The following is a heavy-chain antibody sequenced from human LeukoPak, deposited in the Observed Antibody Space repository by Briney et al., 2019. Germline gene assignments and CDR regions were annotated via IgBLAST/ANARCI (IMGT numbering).Heavy chain of an antibody. J-gene: IGHJ3*02. D-gene: IGHD1-26*01. V-gene: IGHV3-53*01. CDR1: GFTVSSNY. Sequence: PGGSLRLSCAASGFTVSSNYMSWVRQAPGKGLEWVSVIYSGGSTYYADSVKGRFTISRDNSKNTLYLQMNSLRAEDTAVYYCARALPGSGSYYAYDIWGQGTMVTVSS. CDR2: IYSGGST. CDR3: ARALPGSGSYYAYDI.